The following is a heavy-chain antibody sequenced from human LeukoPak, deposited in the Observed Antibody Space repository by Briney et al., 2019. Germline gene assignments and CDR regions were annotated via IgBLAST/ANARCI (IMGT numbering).Heavy chain of an antibody. CDR3: AKGHNNRRSDVLRYFDY. Sequence: GGSLRLSCAASGFTFSSYGMSWVRQAPGKGLEWVSTISGSGGSTYYADSVKGRFAISRDNSKTTLYLQMNSLRAEDSAVYYCAKGHNNRRSDVLRYFDYWGQGTLVTVST. J-gene: IGHJ4*02. D-gene: IGHD4-17*01. CDR2: ISGSGGST. CDR1: GFTFSSYG. V-gene: IGHV3-23*01.